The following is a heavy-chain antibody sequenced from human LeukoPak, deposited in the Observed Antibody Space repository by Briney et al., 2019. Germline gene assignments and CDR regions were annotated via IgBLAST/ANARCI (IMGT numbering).Heavy chain of an antibody. CDR2: INSDGSST. CDR3: AREPHAPYYYDSRLFDY. V-gene: IGHV3-74*01. Sequence: GGSLRLSCAASGFTFSSNWMHWVRQAPGKGLVWVSRINSDGSSTSYADSVKGRFTISRDNAKNTLYLQMNSLRAEDTAVYYCAREPHAPYYYDSRLFDYWGQGTLVTVSS. J-gene: IGHJ4*02. D-gene: IGHD3-22*01. CDR1: GFTFSSNW.